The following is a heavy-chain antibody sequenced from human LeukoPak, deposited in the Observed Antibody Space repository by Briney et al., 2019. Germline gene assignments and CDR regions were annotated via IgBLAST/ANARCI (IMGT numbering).Heavy chain of an antibody. V-gene: IGHV3-23*01. CDR3: ATGLYYYDSSGYYVRTDAFDI. J-gene: IGHJ3*02. CDR2: ISGSGGST. Sequence: GGSLRLSCAASGFTFSSYAMSWVRQAPGKGLEWVSAISGSGGSTYYADSVKGRFTISRDNSKNTLYLQMNSPRAEDTAVYYCATGLYYYDSSGYYVRTDAFDIWGQGTMVTVSS. CDR1: GFTFSSYA. D-gene: IGHD3-22*01.